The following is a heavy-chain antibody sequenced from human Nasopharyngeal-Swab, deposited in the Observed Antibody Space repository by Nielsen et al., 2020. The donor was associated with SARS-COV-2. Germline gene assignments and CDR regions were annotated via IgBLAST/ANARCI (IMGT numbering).Heavy chain of an antibody. CDR3: AREEGVGSSDNYYYYGMDV. Sequence: GESLKISCAASGFTFRSYAISWVRQAPGKGLEWVSVISGSDHTTYYADSVKGRFTISRDNAKNPLYLQMNSLRAEDTAVYYCAREEGVGSSDNYYYYGMDVWGQGTTVTVSS. J-gene: IGHJ6*02. CDR1: GFTFRSYA. D-gene: IGHD2-2*01. V-gene: IGHV3-23*01. CDR2: ISGSDHTT.